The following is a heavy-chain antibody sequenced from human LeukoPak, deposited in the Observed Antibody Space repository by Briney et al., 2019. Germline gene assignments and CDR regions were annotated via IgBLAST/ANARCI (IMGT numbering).Heavy chain of an antibody. D-gene: IGHD4-11*01. J-gene: IGHJ4*02. V-gene: IGHV3-23*01. CDR2: ISPGGGTT. CDR3: TKVRSGSSNWALRIFDY. Sequence: PGGSLRLSCAVSGFTFSNEAMGWVRQLRGGGLEWVPTISPGGGTTYYAESMKGRFTISRDNSKSTLYLEMNSLRVEDTAVYYCTKVRSGSSNWALRIFDYWGQGALVTVSS. CDR1: GFTFSNEA.